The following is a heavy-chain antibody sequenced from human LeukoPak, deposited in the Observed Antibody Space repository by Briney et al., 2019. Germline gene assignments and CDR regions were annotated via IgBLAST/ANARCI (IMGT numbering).Heavy chain of an antibody. CDR1: GYSFTSYW. J-gene: IGHJ3*02. D-gene: IGHD1-26*01. CDR2: IYPGDSDT. Sequence: GESLKISCKGSGYSFTSYWIGWVRQMPGKGLEWMGIIYPGDSDTRYSPSCQGQVTISADKSLSTAYLQWSSLKASDTAMYYCARPGSGSYPLGAFDIWGQGTMVTVSS. CDR3: ARPGSGSYPLGAFDI. V-gene: IGHV5-51*01.